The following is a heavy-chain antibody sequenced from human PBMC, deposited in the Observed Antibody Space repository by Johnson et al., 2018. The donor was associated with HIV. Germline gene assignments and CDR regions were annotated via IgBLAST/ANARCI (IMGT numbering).Heavy chain of an antibody. CDR1: GFTVSSNY. Sequence: VQLVESGGGLLQPGGSLRLSCAASGFTVSSNYMSWVRQAPGKGLEWVSVIYSGGSTDYADSVKGRFTISRDNSKNTLYLQMNSLRAEDTAVYYCARADSSSSPWMGLDIWGQGTMVTVSS. CDR3: ARADSSSSPWMGLDI. J-gene: IGHJ3*02. V-gene: IGHV3-53*01. D-gene: IGHD6-13*01. CDR2: IYSGGST.